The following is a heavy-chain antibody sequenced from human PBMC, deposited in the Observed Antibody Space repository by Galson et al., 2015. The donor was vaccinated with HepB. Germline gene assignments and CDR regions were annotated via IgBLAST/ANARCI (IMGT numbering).Heavy chain of an antibody. D-gene: IGHD4-17*01. CDR3: ARMFGYGDYPPYYLFGP. Sequence: QSGAEVKKPGESLRISCKGSGYSFASYWISWVRQMPGKGLEWMGRIDPSDSYTNYRPSFQGHVTISADKSISTAYLQWSSLKASDTAVYYCARMFGYGDYPPYYLFGPWGPGTLVTVSS. V-gene: IGHV5-10-1*01. CDR1: GYSFASYW. CDR2: IDPSDSYT. J-gene: IGHJ5*02.